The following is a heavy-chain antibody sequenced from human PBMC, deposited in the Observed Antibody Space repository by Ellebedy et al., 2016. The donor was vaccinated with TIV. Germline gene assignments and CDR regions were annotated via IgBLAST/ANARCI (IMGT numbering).Heavy chain of an antibody. CDR1: GFTFSSYV. CDR3: ARDMKSMDFDY. V-gene: IGHV3-30-3*01. D-gene: IGHD2-2*03. CDR2: ISDDGSNK. J-gene: IGHJ4*02. Sequence: GESLKISCAASGFTFSSYVMHWVRQAPGKGLEWVAIISDDGSNKYYTDSVKGRFTISRDNSKNTLYLQMNSLRAEDTAVYFCARDMKSMDFDYWGQGTQVTVSS.